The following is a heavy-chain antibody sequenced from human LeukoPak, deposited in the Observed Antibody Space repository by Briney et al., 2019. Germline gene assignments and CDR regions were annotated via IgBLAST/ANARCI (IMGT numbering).Heavy chain of an antibody. CDR1: GFTFSSDG. Sequence: PGGSLRLSCTASGFTFSSDGMHWVRQAPGKGLEWVAFIRYDGTKKYYAESVKGRFTISRDNSKNTLSLRMNSLRADDTAVYYCAKEMTTGGQDYWGQGTLVTVSS. D-gene: IGHD4-11*01. J-gene: IGHJ4*02. V-gene: IGHV3-30*02. CDR2: IRYDGTKK. CDR3: AKEMTTGGQDY.